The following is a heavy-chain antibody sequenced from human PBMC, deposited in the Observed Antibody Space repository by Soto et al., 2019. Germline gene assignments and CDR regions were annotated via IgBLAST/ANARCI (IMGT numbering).Heavy chain of an antibody. CDR2: ISSSSSTI. CDR1: GFTFSSYS. CDR3: ASINYYDSSGYYYFDY. J-gene: IGHJ4*02. V-gene: IGHV3-48*04. D-gene: IGHD3-22*01. Sequence: GGSLRLSCAASGFTFSSYSMNWVRQAPGKGLEWVSYISSSSSTIYYADSVKGRFTISRDNAKNSLYLQMNSLRAEDTAVYYCASINYYDSSGYYYFDYWGQGTLVTVSS.